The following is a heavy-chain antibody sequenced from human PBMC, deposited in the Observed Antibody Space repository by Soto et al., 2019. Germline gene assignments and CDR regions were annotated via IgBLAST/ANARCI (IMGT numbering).Heavy chain of an antibody. CDR1: GTSISRTFW. D-gene: IGHD2-15*01. V-gene: IGHV4-4*02. J-gene: IGHJ5*02. CDR3: ATLPPRIVVVKTEIPT. Sequence: SETLSLTCAVSGTSISRTFWWTWGRQPPGKGLEWIGEIYHSGSTKYNPSLKSRVTISVDKSNNQFSLELRAVTAADTAVYYCATLPPRIVVVKTEIPTWGQGTLVTVSS. CDR2: IYHSGST.